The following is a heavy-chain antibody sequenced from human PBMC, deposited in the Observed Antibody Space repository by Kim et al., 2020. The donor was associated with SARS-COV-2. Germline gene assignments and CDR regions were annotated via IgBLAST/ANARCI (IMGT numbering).Heavy chain of an antibody. CDR3: ARLGTGYCSSTSCAYSSSWSDAFDI. J-gene: IGHJ3*02. Sequence: SETLSLTCTVSGGSISSSSYYWGWIRQPPGKGLEWIGSIYYSGSTYYNPSLKSRVTISVDTSKNQFSLKLSSVTAADTAVYYCARLGTGYCSSTSCAYSSSWSDAFDIWGQGTMVTVSS. V-gene: IGHV4-39*01. CDR1: GGSISSSSYY. CDR2: IYYSGST. D-gene: IGHD2-2*01.